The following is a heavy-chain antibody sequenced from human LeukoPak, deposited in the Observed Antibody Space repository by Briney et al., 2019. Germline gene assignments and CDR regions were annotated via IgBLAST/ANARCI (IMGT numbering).Heavy chain of an antibody. Sequence: ASVKVSCKVSGYTLTELSMHWVRQAPGKGLEWVGGFDPEDGETIYAQKFQGRVTMTEDTSTDTAYMELSSLRSEDTAVYYCATLGSGFPAGTGWYFDLWGRGTLVTVSS. V-gene: IGHV1-24*01. CDR1: GYTLTELS. CDR3: ATLGSGFPAGTGWYFDL. D-gene: IGHD2-8*02. J-gene: IGHJ2*01. CDR2: FDPEDGET.